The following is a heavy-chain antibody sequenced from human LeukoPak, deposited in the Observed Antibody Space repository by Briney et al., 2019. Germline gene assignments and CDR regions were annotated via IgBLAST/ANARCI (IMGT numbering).Heavy chain of an antibody. CDR3: ARVQSGIAEAFDY. CDR1: GGSIISSSYY. CDR2: IHYSGST. J-gene: IGHJ4*02. Sequence: SETLSLTCTVSGGSIISSSYYWGWIRQPPGKGLEWIGSIHYSGSTYYNASLKGRVTISVDTSKNQFSLKVSSVTAADTAVYYCARVQSGIAEAFDYWGQGTLVTVSS. D-gene: IGHD6-13*01. V-gene: IGHV4-39*01.